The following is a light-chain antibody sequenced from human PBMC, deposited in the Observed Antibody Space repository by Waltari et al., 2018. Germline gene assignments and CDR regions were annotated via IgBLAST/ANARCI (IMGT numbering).Light chain of an antibody. V-gene: IGKV3-11*01. CDR2: DAS. Sequence: EIVLTQSPATLSLSPGDRATLSCRASQSVGSYLAWYQQKPGQSPGLLIFDASNRATGIPARFSGSGSGTDFTLTISSLEPEDFAVIYCQHRSSWPTLTFGGGTKVEIK. CDR3: QHRSSWPTLT. CDR1: QSVGSY. J-gene: IGKJ4*01.